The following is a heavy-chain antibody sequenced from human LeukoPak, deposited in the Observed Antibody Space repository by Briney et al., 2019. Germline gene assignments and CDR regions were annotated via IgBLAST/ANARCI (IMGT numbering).Heavy chain of an antibody. V-gene: IGHV3-23*01. Sequence: PGGSLRLSCAASGFTFSSYAMSWVRQAPGKGLEWVSAISGSGGSTYYADSVKGRFTISRDNSKNTLYLQMNSLRAEDTAVYYCAKDLRPLEHMVRGVIDYWGQGTLVTVSS. D-gene: IGHD3-10*01. CDR2: ISGSGGST. J-gene: IGHJ4*02. CDR3: AKDLRPLEHMVRGVIDY. CDR1: GFTFSSYA.